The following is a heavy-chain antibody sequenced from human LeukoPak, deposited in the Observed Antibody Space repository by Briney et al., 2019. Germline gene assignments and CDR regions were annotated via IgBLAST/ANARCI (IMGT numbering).Heavy chain of an antibody. J-gene: IGHJ4*02. CDR3: ARDEIIAVAERSLDY. V-gene: IGHV1-24*01. CDR1: GYTLTELS. Sequence: GASVKVSCKVSGYTLTELSTHWVRQAPGKGLEWMGGFDPEDGETIYAQKLQGRVTMTTDTSTSTAYMELRSLRSDDTAVYYCARDEIIAVAERSLDYWGQGTLVTVSS. D-gene: IGHD6-19*01. CDR2: FDPEDGET.